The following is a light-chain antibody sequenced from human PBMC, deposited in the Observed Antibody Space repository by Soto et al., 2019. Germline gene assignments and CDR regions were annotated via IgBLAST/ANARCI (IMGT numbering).Light chain of an antibody. CDR1: QSVSSY. CDR3: QQYHNWPIT. J-gene: IGKJ5*01. Sequence: EIVLTQSPATLSLSPGERATLPCRASQSVSSYLAWYQQKPGQAPRLLIYGASSRATGIPDRFSGSGSGTDFSLTISRLEPEDFAVYYCQQYHNWPITFGQGTRLEIK. V-gene: IGKV3-11*01. CDR2: GAS.